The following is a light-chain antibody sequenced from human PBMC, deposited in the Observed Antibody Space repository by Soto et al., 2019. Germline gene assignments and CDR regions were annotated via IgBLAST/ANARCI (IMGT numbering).Light chain of an antibody. J-gene: IGKJ5*01. Sequence: ETVMTQSPGTLSVSPGERVTLSCRASQSVDSNLAWYQQKPGQAPRLIIYGASTRAPGIPAKFSGSGFGIEFTLTISSLQSEDFAVYYCQQYYNWPPITFGQGTRPEIK. CDR1: QSVDSN. CDR3: QQYYNWPPIT. V-gene: IGKV3-15*01. CDR2: GAS.